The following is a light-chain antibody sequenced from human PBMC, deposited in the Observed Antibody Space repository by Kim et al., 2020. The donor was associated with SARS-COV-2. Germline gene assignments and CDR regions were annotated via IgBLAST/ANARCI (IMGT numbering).Light chain of an antibody. Sequence: DIQMTQSPSPLSASVGDRVTITCRASQGISNYLAWYQQKPGKVPKLLIYAASTLQSGVPSRFSGSGSGTDFTLTISSLQPEDVATYYCQKYNSAPPATFGGGTKVDIK. J-gene: IGKJ4*01. CDR1: QGISNY. CDR3: QKYNSAPPAT. CDR2: AAS. V-gene: IGKV1-27*01.